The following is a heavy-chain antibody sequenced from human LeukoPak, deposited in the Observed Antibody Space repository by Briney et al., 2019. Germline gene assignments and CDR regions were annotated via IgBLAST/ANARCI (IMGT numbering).Heavy chain of an antibody. CDR1: GYTLTELS. CDR3: AKTLPDTAMGGEGYYFDY. CDR2: FDPQDGET. Sequence: ASVKVSCKVSGYTLTELSMHWVRQAPGKGLEWMGGFDPQDGETIYAQKFQGRVTMTEDTSTDTAYMELSSLRSEDTAVYYCAKTLPDTAMGGEGYYFDYWGQGTLVTVSS. V-gene: IGHV1-24*01. J-gene: IGHJ4*02. D-gene: IGHD5-18*01.